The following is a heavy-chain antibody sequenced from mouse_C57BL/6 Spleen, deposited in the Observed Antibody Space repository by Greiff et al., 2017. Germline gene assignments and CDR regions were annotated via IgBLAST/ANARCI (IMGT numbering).Heavy chain of an antibody. D-gene: IGHD1-1*01. CDR3: AIYYYGSSYNWYFDV. CDR2: IHPSDSDT. J-gene: IGHJ1*03. V-gene: IGHV1-74*01. Sequence: VQLQQPGAELVKPGASVKVSCKASGYTFTSYWMHWVKQRPGQGLEWIGRIHPSDSDTNYNQKFKGKATLTVDKSSSTAYMQRSSLTSEDSAVYYCAIYYYGSSYNWYFDVWGTGTTVTVSS. CDR1: GYTFTSYW.